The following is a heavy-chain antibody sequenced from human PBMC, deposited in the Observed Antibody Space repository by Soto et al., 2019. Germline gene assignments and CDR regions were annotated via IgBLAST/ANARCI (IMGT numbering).Heavy chain of an antibody. CDR2: IYYSGST. CDR3: ARRGVSSYYSDY. Sequence: SETLSLTCAVSSGSISSSNWWSWVRQPPGKGLEWIGNIYYSGSTNYNLSLKSRVTISVDTSKNQFSLKLSSVTAADTAVYYCARRGVSSYYSDYWGLGTLVTVSS. J-gene: IGHJ4*02. CDR1: SGSISSSNW. D-gene: IGHD6-6*01. V-gene: IGHV4-4*02.